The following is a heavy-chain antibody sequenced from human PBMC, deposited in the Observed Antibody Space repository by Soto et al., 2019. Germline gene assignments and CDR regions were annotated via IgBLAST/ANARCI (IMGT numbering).Heavy chain of an antibody. V-gene: IGHV4-34*01. J-gene: IGHJ6*03. CDR1: GGSFSGYY. CDR3: ARASPPLRYYYYYMDV. Sequence: LSLTCAVYGGSFSGYYWSWIRQPPGKGLEWIGEINHSGSTNYNPSLKSRVTISVDTSKNQFSLKPSSVTAADTAVYYCARASPPLRYYYYYMDVWGKGTTVTVSS. CDR2: INHSGST.